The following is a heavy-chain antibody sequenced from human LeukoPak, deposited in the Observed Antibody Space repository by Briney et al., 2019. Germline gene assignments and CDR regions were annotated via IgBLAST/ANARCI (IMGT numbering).Heavy chain of an antibody. CDR1: GFTFSSYE. CDR2: ISSSGSTI. CDR3: ARPRGYYEREAFDI. Sequence: GGSLRLSCAASGFTFSSYEMNWVRQAPGKGLEWVSYISSSGSTIYYADSVKGRFTISRDNAKNSLYLQKNSLRAEDTAVYYCARPRGYYEREAFDIWGQGTMVTVSS. J-gene: IGHJ3*02. D-gene: IGHD3-22*01. V-gene: IGHV3-48*03.